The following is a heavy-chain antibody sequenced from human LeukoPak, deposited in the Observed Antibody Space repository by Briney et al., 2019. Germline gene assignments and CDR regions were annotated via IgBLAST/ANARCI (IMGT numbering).Heavy chain of an antibody. CDR1: GDSFTSYW. CDR2: IYPGDSDT. J-gene: IGHJ4*02. V-gene: IGHV5-51*01. CDR3: ARPRIGTRYNWNDSDY. Sequence: PGESLKISCKGSGDSFTSYWIGWVRQMPGKGLEWMGIIYPGDSDTRYSPSFQGQVTISADKSISTAYLQWSSLKPSDTAMYYCARPRIGTRYNWNDSDYWGQGTLVTVSS. D-gene: IGHD1-1*01.